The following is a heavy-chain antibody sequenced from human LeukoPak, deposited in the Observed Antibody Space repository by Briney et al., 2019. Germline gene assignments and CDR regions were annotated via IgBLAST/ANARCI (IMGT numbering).Heavy chain of an antibody. V-gene: IGHV3-53*01. Sequence: GGSLRLSCAASGFTVSSNYMSWVRQAPGKGLEWVSVIYSGGSTYYADSVKGRFTISRDNSKNTLYLQMNSLRAEDTAVYYCARVMDYYDSSGYFDYWGQGTLVTVSS. D-gene: IGHD3-22*01. CDR2: IYSGGST. CDR1: GFTVSSNY. CDR3: ARVMDYYDSSGYFDY. J-gene: IGHJ4*02.